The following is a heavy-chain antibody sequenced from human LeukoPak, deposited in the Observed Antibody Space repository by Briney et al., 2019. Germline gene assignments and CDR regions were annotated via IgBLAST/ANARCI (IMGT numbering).Heavy chain of an antibody. CDR2: IKKDGSEK. Sequence: PGGSLRLSCAASGFTFSSHYMSWVRQAPGKGLEWVANIKKDGSEKYYVDSVKGRFTISRDNAKNSLYLQMNSLRAEDTALYYCAREGTYYYDSSGYLDYWGQGTLVTVSS. V-gene: IGHV3-7*03. J-gene: IGHJ4*02. CDR1: GFTFSSHY. D-gene: IGHD3-22*01. CDR3: AREGTYYYDSSGYLDY.